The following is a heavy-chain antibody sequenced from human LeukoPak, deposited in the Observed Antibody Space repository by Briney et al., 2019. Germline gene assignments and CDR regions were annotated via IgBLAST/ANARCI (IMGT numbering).Heavy chain of an antibody. CDR2: IYYSGST. V-gene: IGHV4-39*07. CDR3: AREICSSSSCYQYNWFDP. Sequence: SETLSLTRTVSVGSLSSTSHYWGWIRQPPGKGLEYIGSIYYSGSTYHHPSLKSRLTISLATSKNPFSLKLRSVTAGDTAVYYGAREICSSSSCYQYNWFDPWGHGTLVTVSS. J-gene: IGHJ5*02. D-gene: IGHD2-2*01. CDR1: VGSLSSTSHY.